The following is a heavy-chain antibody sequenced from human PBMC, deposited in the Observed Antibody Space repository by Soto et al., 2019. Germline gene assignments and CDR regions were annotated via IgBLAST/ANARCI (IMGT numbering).Heavy chain of an antibody. D-gene: IGHD3-10*01. Sequence: LRLSCAASGFTFSSYGMHWVRQAPGKGLEWVAVIWYDGSNKYYADSVKGRFTISRDNSKNTLYLQMNSLRAEDTAVYYCARGAGVWSFFDYWGQGTLVTVSS. CDR1: GFTFSSYG. V-gene: IGHV3-33*01. CDR3: ARGAGVWSFFDY. J-gene: IGHJ4*02. CDR2: IWYDGSNK.